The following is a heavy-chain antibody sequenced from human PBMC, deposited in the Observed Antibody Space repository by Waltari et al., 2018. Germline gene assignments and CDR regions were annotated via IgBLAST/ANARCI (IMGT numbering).Heavy chain of an antibody. V-gene: IGHV5-10-1*03. CDR1: GYKFTDYW. CDR2: IEPRDSYT. Sequence: EVQLVQSGAEVKKSGESLRISCMASGYKFTDYWITWVRQMPGKGREWMGRIEPRDSYTNYSPSFQGHVTISVDKSNSTAFLQWSSLKAPDTAMYYCARQGRNVVVTAYYYNGLDVWGQGTTVTVSS. CDR3: ARQGRNVVVTAYYYNGLDV. J-gene: IGHJ6*02. D-gene: IGHD2-21*02.